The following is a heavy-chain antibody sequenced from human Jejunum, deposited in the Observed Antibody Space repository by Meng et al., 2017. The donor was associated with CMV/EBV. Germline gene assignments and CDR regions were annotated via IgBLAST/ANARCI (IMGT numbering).Heavy chain of an antibody. D-gene: IGHD6-13*01. CDR1: GFSFGVYS. CDR3: ARDSIASALDY. CDR2: IDSFSSTM. V-gene: IGHV3-48*01. Sequence: CAASGFSFGVYSMNWVRQAPGKGLEWLAYIDSFSSTMYYTDSIKGRFTISRDNAKNSLYLQMNSLSAEDTAVYYCARDSIASALDYWGQGVLVTVSS. J-gene: IGHJ4*02.